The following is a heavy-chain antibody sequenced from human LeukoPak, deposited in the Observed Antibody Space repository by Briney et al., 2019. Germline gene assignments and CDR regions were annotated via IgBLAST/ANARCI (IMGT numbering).Heavy chain of an antibody. CDR2: ISESGSDV. CDR1: GFAFSSYN. CDR3: ARDRPLDY. Sequence: GGSLRLSCAAAGFAFSSYNMNWVRQAPGKGPEWVSFISESGSDVYYRDSVKGRFTISRDNAKNLLYLQMDSLRVEDTAVYFCARDRPLDYWGQGTLVTVSS. J-gene: IGHJ4*02. V-gene: IGHV3-48*01.